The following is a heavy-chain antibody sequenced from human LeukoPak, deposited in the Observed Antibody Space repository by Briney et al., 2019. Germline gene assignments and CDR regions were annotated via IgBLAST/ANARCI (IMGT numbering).Heavy chain of an antibody. V-gene: IGHV4-4*02. CDR2: IYHSGIT. J-gene: IGHJ6*03. CDR3: ARDVSYYDYYYYMDV. CDR1: GFTFSSYSM. Sequence: GSLRLSCAASGFTFSSYSMNWVRQAPGKGLEWIGEIYHSGITNYNPSLKSRVTISVDKSKNQFSLRLSSVTAADTAVYYCARDVSYYDYYYYMDVWGKGTTVTVSS. D-gene: IGHD1-26*01.